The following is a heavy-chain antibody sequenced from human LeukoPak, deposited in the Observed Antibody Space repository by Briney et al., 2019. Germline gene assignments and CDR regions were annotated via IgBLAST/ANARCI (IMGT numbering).Heavy chain of an antibody. J-gene: IGHJ3*02. V-gene: IGHV4-59*01. Sequence: SETLSLTCTVSSGSISSSYWSWIRQPPGRGLEWIGYTSHSGSTNYKPSLKSRVSISVDTSKNQFSLKLTSVIAADTAMYYCARGYYDARGDSNPFDIWGQGTMVTVSS. D-gene: IGHD3-22*01. CDR2: TSHSGST. CDR1: SGSISSSY. CDR3: ARGYYDARGDSNPFDI.